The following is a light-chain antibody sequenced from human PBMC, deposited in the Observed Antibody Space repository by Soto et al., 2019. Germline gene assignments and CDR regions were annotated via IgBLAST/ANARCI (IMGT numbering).Light chain of an antibody. J-gene: IGKJ1*01. CDR2: KAS. V-gene: IGKV1-5*03. CDR1: QTISNW. Sequence: IQMTQSPSTLSASVGDRVTITCQASQTISNWLAWYQQKPGKAPNLLIYKASTLESGVPSRLSGSGSGTEFTLTISSLQPEDFATYYCQQYNSYSQTFDQGTKVEIK. CDR3: QQYNSYSQT.